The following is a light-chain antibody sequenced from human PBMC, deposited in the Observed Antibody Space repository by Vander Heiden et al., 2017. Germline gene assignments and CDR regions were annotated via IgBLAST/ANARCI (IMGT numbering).Light chain of an antibody. CDR1: SGSIASNY. V-gene: IGLV6-57*01. Sequence: NFMLTQPPSVSESPGKTVTISCTRSSGSIASNYVQWDQQRPGSSPTTVIYEDNQRPSGVPDRFSGSIDSSSNSASLTISGLKTEDEADYYCQSYDSSNRVFGGGTKLTVL. J-gene: IGLJ3*02. CDR2: EDN. CDR3: QSYDSSNRV.